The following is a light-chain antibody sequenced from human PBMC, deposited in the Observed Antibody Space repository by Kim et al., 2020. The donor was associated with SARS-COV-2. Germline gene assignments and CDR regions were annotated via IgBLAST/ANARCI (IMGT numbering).Light chain of an antibody. CDR1: SLISYY. V-gene: IGLV3-19*01. Sequence: ALVQKVRITSREDSLISYYATWYQQKKGQDAILIIYDKNNRPSGSIERCSCSSSGNTASLTVTGAKAVDEDVYYCNSREKSGDTVVFGGGTKLIVL. J-gene: IGLJ2*01. CDR2: DKN. CDR3: NSREKSGDTVV.